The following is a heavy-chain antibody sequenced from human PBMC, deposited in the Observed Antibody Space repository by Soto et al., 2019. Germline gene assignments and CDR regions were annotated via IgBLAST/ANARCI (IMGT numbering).Heavy chain of an antibody. Sequence: PSDTLSLTCTVYGCSISSYYWSWIRQPPGKGLEWIGYIYYSGSTNYNPSLKSRVTISVDTSKNQFSLKLSSVTAADTAVYYCASGEERVAMPLGYWGQGALVTVSS. CDR3: ASGEERVAMPLGY. CDR1: GCSISSYY. V-gene: IGHV4-59*01. J-gene: IGHJ4*02. CDR2: IYYSGST. D-gene: IGHD2-2*01.